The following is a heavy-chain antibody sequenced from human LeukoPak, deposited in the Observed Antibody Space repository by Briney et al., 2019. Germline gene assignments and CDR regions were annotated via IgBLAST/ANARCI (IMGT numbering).Heavy chain of an antibody. Sequence: QSGGSLRLSCAASGFTVSSNYMSWVRQAPGKGLEWVSVIYSGGSTYYADSVKGRFSLSRVHSKNTLYLLMNSLRAEDTAVYYCAKDRHFYGAGTYYNLDYWGQGTLVTVSS. CDR2: IYSGGST. CDR3: AKDRHFYGAGTYYNLDY. J-gene: IGHJ4*02. CDR1: GFTVSSNY. V-gene: IGHV3-53*01. D-gene: IGHD3-10*01.